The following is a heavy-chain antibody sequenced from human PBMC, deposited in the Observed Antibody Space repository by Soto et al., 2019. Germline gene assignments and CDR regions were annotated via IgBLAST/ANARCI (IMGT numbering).Heavy chain of an antibody. Sequence: PRGSVKRYCAASGFTFSSYSMNWVRQAPGKGLEWVSSISSSSSYIYYADSVKGRFTISRDNAKNSLYLQMNSLRAEDTAVYYCARPTIYYYYGMDVWGQGTTVTVSS. J-gene: IGHJ6*02. D-gene: IGHD2-2*01. CDR1: GFTFSSYS. CDR3: ARPTIYYYYGMDV. V-gene: IGHV3-21*01. CDR2: ISSSSSYI.